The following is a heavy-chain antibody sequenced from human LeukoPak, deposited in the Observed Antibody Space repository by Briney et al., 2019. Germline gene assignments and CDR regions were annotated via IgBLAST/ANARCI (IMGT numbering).Heavy chain of an antibody. CDR3: AGHGRSWYGIGWFDP. J-gene: IGHJ5*02. Sequence: SETLSLTCTVSGGSISSSFYYWGWIRQPPGKGLEWIGSIYYSGSTYYNPSLKSRVTISVDTSKNQFSLKLSSVTAADTAVYYCAGHGRSWYGIGWFDPWGQGTLVTVSS. V-gene: IGHV4-39*01. CDR2: IYYSGST. CDR1: GGSISSSFYY. D-gene: IGHD6-13*01.